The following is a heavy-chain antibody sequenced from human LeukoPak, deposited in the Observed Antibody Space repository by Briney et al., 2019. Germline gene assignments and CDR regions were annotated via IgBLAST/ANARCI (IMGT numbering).Heavy chain of an antibody. CDR1: GYTFTSYG. D-gene: IGHD5-12*01. CDR2: ISAYNGNT. CDR3: ARDRRGYSGYDKMDY. Sequence: ASVKVSCKASGYTFTSYGISWVRQAPGQGLEWMGWISAYNGNTNYAQKLPGRVTMTTDTSTSTAYMELRSLRSDDTAVYYCARDRRGYSGYDKMDYWGQGTLVTVSS. J-gene: IGHJ4*02. V-gene: IGHV1-18*01.